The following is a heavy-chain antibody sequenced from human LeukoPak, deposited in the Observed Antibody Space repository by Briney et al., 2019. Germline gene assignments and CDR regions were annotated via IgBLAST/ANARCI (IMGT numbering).Heavy chain of an antibody. CDR1: GGSFSGYY. D-gene: IGHD6-19*01. J-gene: IGHJ4*02. Sequence: PSETLSLTCAVYGGSFSGYYWSWIRQPPGKGLEWIGEINHSGSTNYNPSLKSRVTISVDTSKNQFSLKLSSVAAADTAVYYCARARDGGWYYGELRPFDYWGQGTLVTVSS. V-gene: IGHV4-34*01. CDR2: INHSGST. CDR3: ARARDGGWYYGELRPFDY.